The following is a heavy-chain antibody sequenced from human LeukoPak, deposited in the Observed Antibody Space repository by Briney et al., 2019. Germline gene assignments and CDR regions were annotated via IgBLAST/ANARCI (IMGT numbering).Heavy chain of an antibody. CDR2: INCNSGKT. CDR3: ARQDGLYSPMDS. V-gene: IGHV1-18*01. J-gene: IGHJ4*02. Sequence: ASVKVSRKASGYTFSSYGISWVRQAPGQGLEWMGWINCNSGKTNYAQNLRGRVTMTTDTSTSTANMDVRSLRSDDTAVYYCARQDGLYSPMDSWGQGTLITVSS. CDR1: GYTFSSYG. D-gene: IGHD5-24*01.